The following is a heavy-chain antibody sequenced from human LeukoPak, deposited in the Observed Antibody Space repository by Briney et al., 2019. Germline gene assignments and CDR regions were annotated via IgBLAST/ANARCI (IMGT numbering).Heavy chain of an antibody. D-gene: IGHD3-3*01. V-gene: IGHV4-39*07. CDR2: IYYTGST. J-gene: IGHJ4*02. CDR1: GGPISSSSYY. CDR3: ARAPWGYDFWSGYYFDY. Sequence: SETLSLTCTVSGGPISSSSYYWGWIRQPPGRGLEWIGSIYYTGSTYYNPSLKSRVTISVDTSKNQFSLKLSSVTAADTAVYYCARAPWGYDFWSGYYFDYWGQGTLVTVSS.